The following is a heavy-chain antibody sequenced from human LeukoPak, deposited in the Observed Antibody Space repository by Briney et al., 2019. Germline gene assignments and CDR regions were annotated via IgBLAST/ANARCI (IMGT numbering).Heavy chain of an antibody. CDR2: IRSKTYAGTT. CDR3: TRAGYYYGSGSPDY. Sequence: GGSLRLSCTGSGFTFGDYAMSWVRQAPGKGLEWVGFIRSKTYAGTTEYAASVKGRFTISRDDSKSIAYLQMNSLKTEDTAVYYCTRAGYYYGSGSPDYWGQGTLVTVSS. J-gene: IGHJ4*02. D-gene: IGHD3-10*01. CDR1: GFTFGDYA. V-gene: IGHV3-49*04.